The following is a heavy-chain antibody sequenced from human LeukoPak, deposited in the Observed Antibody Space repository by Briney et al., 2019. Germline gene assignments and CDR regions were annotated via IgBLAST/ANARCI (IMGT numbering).Heavy chain of an antibody. Sequence: PSETLSLTCAVYGGSFSGYYWSWVRQAPGKGLEWVANIKQDRSEKYYVDSVKGRFTISRDNAKNSLYLQMNSLRAEDTAVYYCARRSAAYSYDSSGYSPVYYFDYWGQGTLVTVSS. CDR1: GGSFSGYY. CDR3: ARRSAAYSYDSSGYSPVYYFDY. J-gene: IGHJ4*02. CDR2: IKQDRSEK. V-gene: IGHV3-7*01. D-gene: IGHD3-22*01.